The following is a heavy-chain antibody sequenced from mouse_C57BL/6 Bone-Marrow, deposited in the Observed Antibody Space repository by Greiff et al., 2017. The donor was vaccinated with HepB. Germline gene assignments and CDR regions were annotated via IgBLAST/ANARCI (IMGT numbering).Heavy chain of an antibody. CDR2: IDPSDSYT. J-gene: IGHJ2*01. Sequence: VQLQQSGAELVRPGTSVKLSCKASGYTFTSYWMHWVKQRPGQGLEWIGVIDPSDSYTNYNQKFKGKATLTVDTSSSTAYMQLSSLTSEDSAVYYCARFYYYGLWVWGQGTTLTVSS. D-gene: IGHD1-1*01. CDR1: GYTFTSYW. V-gene: IGHV1-59*01. CDR3: ARFYYYGLWV.